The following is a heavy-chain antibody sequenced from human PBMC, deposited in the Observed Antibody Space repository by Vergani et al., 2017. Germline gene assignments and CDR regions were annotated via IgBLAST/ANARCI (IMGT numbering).Heavy chain of an antibody. D-gene: IGHD6-19*01. CDR3: ARLEQWLAPGGVDLLNAFDI. CDR1: GFTFSSYW. Sequence: EVQLVESGGGLVQPGGSLRLSCAASGFTFSSYWMSWVRQAPGKGLEWVANIKQDGSEKYYVDSVKGRFTISRDNAKNSLYLQMNSLRAEDTAVYYCARLEQWLAPGGVDLLNAFDIWGQGTMVTVSS. CDR2: IKQDGSEK. V-gene: IGHV3-7*01. J-gene: IGHJ3*02.